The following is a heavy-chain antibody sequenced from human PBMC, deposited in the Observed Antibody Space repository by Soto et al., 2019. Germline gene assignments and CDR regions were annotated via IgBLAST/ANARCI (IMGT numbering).Heavy chain of an antibody. J-gene: IGHJ3*02. D-gene: IGHD3-16*02. Sequence: PGGSLRLSCAASGFTFSSYWMSWVRQAPGKGLEWVANIKQDGSEKYYVDSVKGRFTISRDNAKNSLYLQMNSLRAEDTAVYYCASPPMDYDYIWGSYRPYPDAFDIWGQGTMVTVSS. V-gene: IGHV3-7*01. CDR3: ASPPMDYDYIWGSYRPYPDAFDI. CDR2: IKQDGSEK. CDR1: GFTFSSYW.